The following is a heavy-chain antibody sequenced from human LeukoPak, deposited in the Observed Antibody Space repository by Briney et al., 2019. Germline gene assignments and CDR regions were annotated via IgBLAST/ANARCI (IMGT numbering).Heavy chain of an antibody. Sequence: SQTLSLTCTLSGRSISSGYYYWSWIRHPRGKGREWFGHIYYRGSTYYNPSLKSRVTISVDTSKNQFSLKLSSVTAADTAVYYCARNARTLYYCDSRNAFDIWGQGTMVTVSS. CDR2: IYYRGST. CDR3: ARNARTLYYCDSRNAFDI. V-gene: IGHV4-30-4*08. CDR1: GRSISSGYYY. D-gene: IGHD3-22*01. J-gene: IGHJ3*02.